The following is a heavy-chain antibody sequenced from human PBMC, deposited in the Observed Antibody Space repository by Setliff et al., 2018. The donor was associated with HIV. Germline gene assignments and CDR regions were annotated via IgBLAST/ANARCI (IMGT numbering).Heavy chain of an antibody. V-gene: IGHV1-46*01. CDR1: GGTFSSYA. CDR2: INPGHGTT. Sequence: ASVKVSCKASGGTFSSYAISWVRQAPGQGLEWMGIINPGHGTTHYALQFQDRVTMTSDTSTSTAYMELSSLRSEDTAIYYCARGHSGNDYWGQGTLVTVSS. J-gene: IGHJ4*02. CDR3: ARGHSGNDY. D-gene: IGHD1-1*01.